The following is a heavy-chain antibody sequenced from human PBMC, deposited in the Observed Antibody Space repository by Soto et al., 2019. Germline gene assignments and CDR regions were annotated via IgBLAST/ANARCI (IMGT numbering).Heavy chain of an antibody. J-gene: IGHJ4*02. CDR3: ARDNPYMI. CDR1: GASITSAGHY. Sequence: QVQLQESGPGLVKPSQTLSLTCTVSGASITSAGHYWSWVRQHSGKGLQWIGYVYHNGNTYYNPSLKSRVSISVDTSKDQFSLKLSSVTAADTAKYYCARDNPYMIWGQGTLVTVSS. V-gene: IGHV4-31*03. D-gene: IGHD3-16*01. CDR2: VYHNGNT.